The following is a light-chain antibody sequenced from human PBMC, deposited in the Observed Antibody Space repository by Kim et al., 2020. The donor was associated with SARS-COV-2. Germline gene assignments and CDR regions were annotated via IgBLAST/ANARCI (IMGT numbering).Light chain of an antibody. Sequence: DIQISQSPSSLHASIGDTVTITCQASQDIHDFLSWFQQKPGRAPKLLIYDASHLEPAVPSRFSGSGSGTHFIFNISSLQPEDTATYFCKQSQRIPPIFGQGTRLEIK. J-gene: IGKJ5*01. CDR3: KQSQRIPPI. V-gene: IGKV1-33*01. CDR2: DAS. CDR1: QDIHDF.